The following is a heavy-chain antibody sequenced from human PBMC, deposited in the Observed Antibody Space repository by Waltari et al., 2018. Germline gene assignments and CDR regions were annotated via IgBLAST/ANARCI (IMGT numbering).Heavy chain of an antibody. CDR2: IKQDGSEE. J-gene: IGHJ4*02. V-gene: IGHV3-7*01. Sequence: VLLVESGGDLVQPGGSLRLSFAASGFTFSDYWRSGVRQAPGKGREWVANIKQDGSEEYYVDSVKGRFIISRDNSKNSLFLQMNSLRAEDTAVYYCARGYSSGLLGYWGPGSLVTVSS. CDR1: GFTFSDYW. CDR3: ARGYSSGLLGY. D-gene: IGHD6-19*01.